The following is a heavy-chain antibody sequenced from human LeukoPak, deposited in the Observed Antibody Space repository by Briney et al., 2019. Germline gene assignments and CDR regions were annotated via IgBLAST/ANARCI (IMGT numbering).Heavy chain of an antibody. J-gene: IGHJ4*02. CDR3: ARVTPLRFFDY. CDR2: IYTSGST. CDR1: GGSISSYY. V-gene: IGHV4-4*07. D-gene: IGHD4-17*01. Sequence: PAETLSLTCTVSGGSISSYYWSWIRQPAGKGLEWLGRIYTSGSTNYNPSLKSRVTMSVDTSKNQFSLKQSSVTAADTAVYYCARVTPLRFFDYWGQGTLVTVSS.